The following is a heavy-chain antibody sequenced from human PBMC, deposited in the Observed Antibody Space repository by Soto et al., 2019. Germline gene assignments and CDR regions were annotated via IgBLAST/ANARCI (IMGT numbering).Heavy chain of an antibody. CDR2: ILNDGSRQ. Sequence: QVQLVESGGGVVQPGRSLRLSCEASGFTFSHYGMHWVRQAPGKGLEWVAVILNDGSRQHYADSVKGRLTISRDNSKNTLYLDMNSLRVEDTAVYYCARDDDYGDNGLDYWGQGTRVTVSS. D-gene: IGHD4-17*01. V-gene: IGHV3-33*01. J-gene: IGHJ4*02. CDR1: GFTFSHYG. CDR3: ARDDDYGDNGLDY.